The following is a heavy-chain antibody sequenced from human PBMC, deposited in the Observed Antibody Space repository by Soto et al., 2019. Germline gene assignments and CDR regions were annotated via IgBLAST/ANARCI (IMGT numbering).Heavy chain of an antibody. CDR1: GYDFTNYW. V-gene: IGHV5-51*01. J-gene: IGHJ4*02. CDR2: IYPGDSDP. Sequence: PGESLKISCQASGYDFTNYWIGWVRQMPGKGLEWKGIIYPGDSDPRYSPSFQGQVTISADKSFSTAYLQWSSLKASDTDTYYCARMMAASGTAFDYWGQGALVTVSS. CDR3: ARMMAASGTAFDY. D-gene: IGHD6-13*01.